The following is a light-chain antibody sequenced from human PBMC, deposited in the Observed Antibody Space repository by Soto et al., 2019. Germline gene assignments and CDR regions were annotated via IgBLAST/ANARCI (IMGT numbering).Light chain of an antibody. CDR2: GAS. CDR3: QQYNNWPPP. CDR1: QSVSTSY. V-gene: IGKV3-20*01. Sequence: EVVVTQSPATLSVSPGERATLSCRASQSVSTSYLAWYQQKPGQAPSLLIYGASSRATGIPDRFSGSGSGTDFTLTISRLEPEDFAVYYCQQYNNWPPPFGQGTKVDI. J-gene: IGKJ1*01.